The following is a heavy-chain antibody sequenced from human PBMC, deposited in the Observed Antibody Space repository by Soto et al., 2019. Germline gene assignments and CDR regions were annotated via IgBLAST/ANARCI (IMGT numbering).Heavy chain of an antibody. CDR1: GGSISGSY. V-gene: IGHV4-59*01. J-gene: IGHJ4*02. D-gene: IGHD6-19*01. CDR3: ARSVAVPGAHIDY. Sequence: SETLSLTCTVSGGSISGSYWSWIRQSPGKGLEWLGYVYYTGSTDYSPSLRSRVSISVDTSKNEFSLRLSSVTAADTAVYFCARSVAVPGAHIDYWGQGTQVTVS. CDR2: VYYTGST.